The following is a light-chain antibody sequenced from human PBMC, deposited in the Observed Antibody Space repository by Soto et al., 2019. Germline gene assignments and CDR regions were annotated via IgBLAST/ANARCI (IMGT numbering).Light chain of an antibody. CDR2: GAS. CDR1: QSINSF. CDR3: QQYAGSPRT. V-gene: IGKV3-20*01. Sequence: EIVLTQSPGTLSLSPGEGATLSCRASQSINSFLAWYQQRRGQAPRLLIHGASNRATGIPDRFSGSGSGPDFTLTISRLEPEDFAVYYCQQYAGSPRTFGQGTKVDIK. J-gene: IGKJ1*01.